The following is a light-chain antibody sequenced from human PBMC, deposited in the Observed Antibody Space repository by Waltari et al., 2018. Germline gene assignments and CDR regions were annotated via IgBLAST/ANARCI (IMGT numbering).Light chain of an antibody. CDR1: ASTIGRTT. J-gene: IGLJ1*01. Sequence: QSVLTQPPSASGTPGQRLTISCLGSASTIGRTTVNWYHHPPGTAPKLLIYSNKQRHSGVPDRFSGSKSDTSASLVISGLKSEDEAEYYCAAWDDSLSGDVFGTGTKVTVL. CDR3: AAWDDSLSGDV. CDR2: SNK. V-gene: IGLV1-44*01.